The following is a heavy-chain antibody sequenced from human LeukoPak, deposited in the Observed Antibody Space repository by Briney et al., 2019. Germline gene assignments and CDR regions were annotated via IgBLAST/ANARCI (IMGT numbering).Heavy chain of an antibody. V-gene: IGHV4-39*01. D-gene: IGHD6-19*01. CDR3: ARQWLVLSYYYYYMDV. CDR2: IYYSGST. Sequence: SETLSLTCTVSGGSISSCSYYWGWIRQPPGKVLEWIGSIYYSGSTYYNPSLKSRVTISVDTSKNQFSLKLSSVTAADTAVYYCARQWLVLSYYYYYMDVWGKGTTVTVSS. J-gene: IGHJ6*03. CDR1: GGSISSCSYY.